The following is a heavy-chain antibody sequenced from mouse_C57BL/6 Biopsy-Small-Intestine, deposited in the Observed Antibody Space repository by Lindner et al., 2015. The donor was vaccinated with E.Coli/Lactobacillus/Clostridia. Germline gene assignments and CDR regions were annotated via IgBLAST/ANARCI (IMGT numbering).Heavy chain of an antibody. D-gene: IGHD2-3*01. CDR2: IRSKSSNYAT. CDR1: GFTFNTYA. Sequence: VQLQESGGGLVQPKGSLKLSCAASGFTFNTYAMHWVRQAPGKGLEWVARIRSKSSNYATYYADSVKDRFTISRDDSQSMLYLQMNNLKTEDTAMYYCVRDGWLLRGGYFDVWGTGTTVTVSS. V-gene: IGHV10-3*01. CDR3: VRDGWLLRGGYFDV. J-gene: IGHJ1*03.